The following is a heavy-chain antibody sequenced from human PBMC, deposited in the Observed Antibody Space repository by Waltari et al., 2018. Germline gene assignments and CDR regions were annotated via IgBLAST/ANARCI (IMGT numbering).Heavy chain of an antibody. CDR3: AKEKRNVGVDY. CDR1: GFRFRNYG. CDR2: ISSDGNFK. J-gene: IGHJ4*02. D-gene: IGHD3-10*02. V-gene: IGHV3-30*18. Sequence: QVQLVESGGGVVQPGNSRRIPCDTLGFRFRNYGFHWVRQAPGKALDWVAVISSDGNFKYHADSVKGRFTISRDNSRNTLYLQMDSLTIEDTGVYFCAKEKRNVGVDYWGQGILVTVSS.